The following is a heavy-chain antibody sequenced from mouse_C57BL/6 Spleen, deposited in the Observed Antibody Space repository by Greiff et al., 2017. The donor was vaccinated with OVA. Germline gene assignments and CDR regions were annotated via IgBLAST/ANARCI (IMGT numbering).Heavy chain of an antibody. CDR3: ARSPRGREAWFAY. J-gene: IGHJ3*01. V-gene: IGHV8-8*01. Sequence: QVTLKESGPGILQPSQTLSLTCSFSGFSLSTFGMGVGWIRQPSGKGLEWLAHIWWDDDKYYNPALTRGPTISKDTSNNQVFLKIANVDTADTATYYGARSPRGREAWFAYWGQGTLVTVSA. D-gene: IGHD3-3*01. CDR2: IWWDDDK. CDR1: GFSLSTFGMG.